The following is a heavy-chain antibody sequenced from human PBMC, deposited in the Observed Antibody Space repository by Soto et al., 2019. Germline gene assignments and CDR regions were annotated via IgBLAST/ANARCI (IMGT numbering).Heavy chain of an antibody. CDR1: GGSISIYY. CDR2: IYYTGST. D-gene: IGHD5-12*01. Sequence: SETLSLTCSVSGGSISIYYWTWIRQSPGRGLEWIGDIYYTGSTNYNPSLESRVTISLDTSKKQFSLRLTSVTAADTAVYYCARVGSGFVRGFDYWGKGPLVTVSS. J-gene: IGHJ4*02. V-gene: IGHV4-59*01. CDR3: ARVGSGFVRGFDY.